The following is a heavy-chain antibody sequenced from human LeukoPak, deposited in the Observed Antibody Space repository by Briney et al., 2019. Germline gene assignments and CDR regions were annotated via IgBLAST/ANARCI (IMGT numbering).Heavy chain of an antibody. J-gene: IGHJ3*01. D-gene: IGHD2-15*01. Sequence: GGSLRLSCAASGFTFSSYAMSWVRQAPGKGLEWVGRSRNKANRYTTEYAASVKGRFTISRGDSKNSLYLQMNSLKTEDTAVFYCARAGYCSGGSCYDAFHVWGRGTMVTVSS. CDR1: GFTFSSYA. CDR2: SRNKANRYTT. CDR3: ARAGYCSGGSCYDAFHV. V-gene: IGHV3-72*01.